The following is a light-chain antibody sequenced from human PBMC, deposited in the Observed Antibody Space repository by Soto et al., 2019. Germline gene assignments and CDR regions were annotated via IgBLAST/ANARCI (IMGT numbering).Light chain of an antibody. J-gene: IGKJ3*01. V-gene: IGKV3-20*01. CDR3: QQYNNWPL. CDR1: QSISSNY. CDR2: GAS. Sequence: EIVLTQSPGTLSLSPGEGATLSCRASQSISSNYLAWYQQKPGQAPRLLIHGASNRATGIPDRFSGSGSGADFTLTISRLEPEDFAVYYCQQYNNWPLFGPGTKVDI.